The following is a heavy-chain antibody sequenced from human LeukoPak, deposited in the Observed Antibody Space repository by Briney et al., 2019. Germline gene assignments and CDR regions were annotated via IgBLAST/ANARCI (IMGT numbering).Heavy chain of an antibody. CDR1: GFTVSSNY. Sequence: PGGSLRLSCAASGFTVSSNYMSWVRQAPGKGLEWVSYISSSGSTIYYADSVKGRFTISRDNAKNSLYLQMNSLRAEDTAVYYCARDQAAAAGYYYYYMDVWGKGTTVTVSS. V-gene: IGHV3-11*04. J-gene: IGHJ6*03. D-gene: IGHD6-13*01. CDR3: ARDQAAAAGYYYYYMDV. CDR2: ISSSGSTI.